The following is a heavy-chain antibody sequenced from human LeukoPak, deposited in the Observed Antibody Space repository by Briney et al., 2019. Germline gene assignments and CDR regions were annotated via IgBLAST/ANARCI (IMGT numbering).Heavy chain of an antibody. CDR2: ISADNGNT. Sequence: ASVKVSCKASGYTFSSYGISWVRQAPGQGLEWMGWISADNGNTNYVQKFQGRVTMTTDTSTSTVYMELSSLRSEDTAVYYCARECDSSGYGLTYYFDYWGQGTLVTVSS. D-gene: IGHD3-22*01. CDR3: ARECDSSGYGLTYYFDY. V-gene: IGHV1-18*01. J-gene: IGHJ4*02. CDR1: GYTFSSYG.